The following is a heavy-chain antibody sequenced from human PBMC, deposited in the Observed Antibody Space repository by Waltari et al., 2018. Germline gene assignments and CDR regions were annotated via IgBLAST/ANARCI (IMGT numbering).Heavy chain of an antibody. CDR3: ARDLESGYTGAGGY. Sequence: VQLVQSGAEVKKPGSSVKLSCKASGGTFSSLALRWERQAPGQGLEWMGRIIPIFGTANYAQKFQGRVTITADKSTSTAYMELSSLRSEDTAVYYCARDLESGYTGAGGYWGQGTLVTVSS. CDR2: IIPIFGTA. D-gene: IGHD5-12*01. V-gene: IGHV1-69*06. CDR1: GGTFSSLA. J-gene: IGHJ4*02.